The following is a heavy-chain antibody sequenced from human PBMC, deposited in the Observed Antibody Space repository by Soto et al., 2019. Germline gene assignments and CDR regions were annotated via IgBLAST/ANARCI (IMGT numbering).Heavy chain of an antibody. CDR3: ARFYASGSYPYDY. V-gene: IGHV1-18*01. Sequence: ASVNVSCKASGYTFTTYGISWVRQAPGQGLEWMGWISAYNGNTNYAQSLQGRVTMTTDTSTSTAYMELRSLRSDDTAVYYCARFYASGSYPYDYWGKGTLVTSSS. D-gene: IGHD3-10*01. CDR2: ISAYNGNT. CDR1: GYTFTTYG. J-gene: IGHJ4*02.